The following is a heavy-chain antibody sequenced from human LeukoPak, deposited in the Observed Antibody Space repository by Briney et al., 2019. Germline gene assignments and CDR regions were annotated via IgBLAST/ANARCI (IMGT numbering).Heavy chain of an antibody. D-gene: IGHD3-10*01. V-gene: IGHV4-59*01. J-gene: IGHJ4*02. CDR3: ARTLIRFYASGTVHKAFDY. CDR1: GGSISGYY. CDR2: IYDSGTT. Sequence: SETLSLTCSVSGGSISGYYWSWIRQPPGKGLEWIGYIYDSGTTNYNPSLKSQVTMSIDASKNQFSLRLSSVTAADTAVYYCARTLIRFYASGTVHKAFDYWGQGTLVTVSS.